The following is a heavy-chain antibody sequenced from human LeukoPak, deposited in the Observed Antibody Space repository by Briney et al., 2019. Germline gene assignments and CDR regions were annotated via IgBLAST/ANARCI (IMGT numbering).Heavy chain of an antibody. D-gene: IGHD2-2*01. CDR3: ARGGGYCGSTSCFWNNWFDP. CDR1: GFTFSSYS. Sequence: PGGSLRLSCAASGFTFSSYSMNRVRQAPGKGLEWVSSISSSSSYIYYADSVKGRFTISRDNAKNSLYLQMNSLRAEDTAVYYCARGGGYCGSTSCFWNNWFDPWGQGTLVTVSS. J-gene: IGHJ5*02. V-gene: IGHV3-21*01. CDR2: ISSSSSYI.